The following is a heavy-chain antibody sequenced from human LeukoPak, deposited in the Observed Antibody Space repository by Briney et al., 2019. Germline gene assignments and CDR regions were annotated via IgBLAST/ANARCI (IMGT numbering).Heavy chain of an antibody. CDR3: ASTYSYDSSGYYPFDY. J-gene: IGHJ4*02. CDR2: ITNNGRST. D-gene: IGHD3-22*01. V-gene: IGHV3-64D*06. Sequence: QPGRSLRLSCAASGFTFSSYWMHWVRQPPGKGLEYVSAITNNGRSTYYADSVKGRFTISRDNSKNTLYLQMSSLRAEDTAVYYCASTYSYDSSGYYPFDYWGQGTLVTVPS. CDR1: GFTFSSYW.